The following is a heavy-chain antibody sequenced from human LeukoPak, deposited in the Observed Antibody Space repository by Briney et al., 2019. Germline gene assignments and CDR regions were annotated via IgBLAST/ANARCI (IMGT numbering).Heavy chain of an antibody. CDR3: ASLKRANWGAALDY. Sequence: PSETLSLTCTVSGGSISSYYWSWIRQPPGKGLEWIGYIYYSGSTNYNPSLKSRVTISVDTSKNQFSLKLSSVTAADTAVYYCASLKRANWGAALDYWGQGTLVTVSS. V-gene: IGHV4-59*13. J-gene: IGHJ4*02. CDR1: GGSISSYY. D-gene: IGHD7-27*01. CDR2: IYYSGST.